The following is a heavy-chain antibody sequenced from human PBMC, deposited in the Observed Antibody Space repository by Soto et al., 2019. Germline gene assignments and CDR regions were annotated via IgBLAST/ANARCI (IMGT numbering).Heavy chain of an antibody. D-gene: IGHD6-13*01. J-gene: IGHJ6*02. CDR2: ISGSGGST. CDR3: ADSSSWYRSYYYGMDV. V-gene: IGHV3-23*01. CDR1: GFTFSSYA. Sequence: PVGSLRLSCAASGFTFSSYAMSWVRQAPGKGLEWVSAISGSGGSTYYADSVKGRFTISRDNSKNTLYLQMNSLRAEDTAVYYCADSSSWYRSYYYGMDVWGQGTKVTVSS.